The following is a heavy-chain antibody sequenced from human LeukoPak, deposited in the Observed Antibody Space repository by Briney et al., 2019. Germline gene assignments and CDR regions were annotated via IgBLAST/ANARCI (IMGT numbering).Heavy chain of an antibody. D-gene: IGHD6-6*01. CDR2: IDTSGRT. Sequence: SETLSLTCSVSGGSISRSSNYWSWIRQPAGKGLEWIGRIDTSGRTNYDFSLRSRVAISVDTSKNQFSLRLTSVTAADTAVYYCAREIAARPDYFDYWGQGTLVTVSS. J-gene: IGHJ4*02. CDR3: AREIAARPDYFDY. CDR1: GGSISRSSNY. V-gene: IGHV4-61*02.